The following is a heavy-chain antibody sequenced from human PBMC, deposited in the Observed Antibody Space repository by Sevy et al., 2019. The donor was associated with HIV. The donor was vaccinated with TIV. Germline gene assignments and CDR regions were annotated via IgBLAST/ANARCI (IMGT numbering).Heavy chain of an antibody. CDR3: ARGRITFFDD. J-gene: IGHJ4*02. CDR2: IYCGGST. Sequence: SETLSLTCIVSGGPISTCTNFWGWIRQPPGKGLEWIGSIYCGGSTYYNPSLKSRVAISVDTSKNQFSPKVNSVSAADTAVYYCARGRITFFDDWGQGALVTVSS. V-gene: IGHV4-39*01. CDR1: GGPISTCTNF. D-gene: IGHD3-16*01.